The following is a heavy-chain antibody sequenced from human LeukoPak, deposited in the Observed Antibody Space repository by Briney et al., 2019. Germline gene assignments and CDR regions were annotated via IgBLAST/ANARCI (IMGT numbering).Heavy chain of an antibody. V-gene: IGHV3-21*01. Sequence: GGSLRLSCAASGFTFSSYSMNWVRQAPGKGLEWVSSISSSSSYIHYADSVKGRFTISRDNAKNSLYLQMNSLRAEDTAVYYCARDPGGSYWGGLDYWGQGTLVTVSS. CDR2: ISSSSSYI. J-gene: IGHJ4*02. CDR1: GFTFSSYS. CDR3: ARDPGGSYWGGLDY. D-gene: IGHD1-26*01.